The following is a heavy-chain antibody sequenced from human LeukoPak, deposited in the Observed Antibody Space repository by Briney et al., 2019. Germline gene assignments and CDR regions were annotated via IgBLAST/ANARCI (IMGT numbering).Heavy chain of an antibody. Sequence: GGSPRLSCAASGFTFSSYSMNWVRQAPGKGLEWVSYISSSSSTIYYADSVKGRFTISRDNAKNSLYLQMNSLRDEDTAVYYCARALPTVIVATINYMDVWGKGTTVTVSS. J-gene: IGHJ6*03. CDR1: GFTFSSYS. CDR3: ARALPTVIVATINYMDV. D-gene: IGHD5-12*01. V-gene: IGHV3-48*02. CDR2: ISSSSSTI.